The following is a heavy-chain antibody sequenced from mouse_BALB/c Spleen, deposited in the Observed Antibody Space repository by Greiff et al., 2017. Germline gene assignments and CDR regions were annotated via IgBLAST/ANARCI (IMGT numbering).Heavy chain of an antibody. CDR3: ARHGGDEAWFAY. CDR1: GFTFSSYG. Sequence: DVMLVESGGDLVKPGGSLKLSCAASGFTFSSYGMSWVRQTPDKRLEWVATISSGGSYTYYPDSVKGRFTISRDNAKNTLYLQMSSLKSEDTAMYYCARHGGDEAWFAYWGQGTLVTVSA. CDR2: ISSGGSYT. D-gene: IGHD3-3*01. V-gene: IGHV5-6*02. J-gene: IGHJ3*01.